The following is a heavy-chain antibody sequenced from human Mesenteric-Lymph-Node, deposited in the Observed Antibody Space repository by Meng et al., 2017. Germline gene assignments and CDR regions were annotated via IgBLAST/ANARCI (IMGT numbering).Heavy chain of an antibody. J-gene: IGHJ4*02. CDR1: GFTFNTYA. CDR2: INSGGST. Sequence: GESLKISCATSGFTFNTYAMSWVRQAPGKGLEWVSSINSGGSTNYADSVKGRFTISRDNSKNALYLQMNSLRAEDTAVYYCARDTGREVDIVATITYYFDYWGQGTLVTVSS. CDR3: ARDTGREVDIVATITYYFDY. D-gene: IGHD5-12*01. V-gene: IGHV3-23*01.